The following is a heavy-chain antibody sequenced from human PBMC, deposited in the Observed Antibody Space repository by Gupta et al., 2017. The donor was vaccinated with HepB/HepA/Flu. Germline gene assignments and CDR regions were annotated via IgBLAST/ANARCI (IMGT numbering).Heavy chain of an antibody. CDR2: INSDGSIT. Sequence: EVQLVESGGGLVQTGGSLRLSCAASGFTFSSYWMHWVRQAPGKGPVWVSRINSDGSITNYADSVKGRFTISRDNAKNTLHLQMNSLRAEDTAVYHCVRDLGRDGYNWGQGTLVTVSS. D-gene: IGHD5-24*01. J-gene: IGHJ4*02. CDR3: VRDLGRDGYN. CDR1: GFTFSSYW. V-gene: IGHV3-74*01.